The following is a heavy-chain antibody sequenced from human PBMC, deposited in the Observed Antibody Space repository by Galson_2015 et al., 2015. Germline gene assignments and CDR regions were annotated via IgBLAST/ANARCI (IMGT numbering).Heavy chain of an antibody. CDR2: ISSSSTI. CDR1: GFTFSSYS. Sequence: SLRLACAASGFTFSSYSMNWVRQAPGKGLEWVSYISSSSTIYYADSVKGRFTISRDNAKNSLYLQMNSLRDEDTAVYYCARAQYSGYDLLDYYYYGMDVWGQGTTVTVSS. V-gene: IGHV3-48*02. CDR3: ARAQYSGYDLLDYYYYGMDV. D-gene: IGHD5-12*01. J-gene: IGHJ6*02.